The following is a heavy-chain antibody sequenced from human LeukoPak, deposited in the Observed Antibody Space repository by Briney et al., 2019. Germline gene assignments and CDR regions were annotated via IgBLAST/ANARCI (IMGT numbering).Heavy chain of an antibody. CDR1: GLTFSDYW. CDR2: IDKIGERT. CDR3: AKDIHNWGSDY. V-gene: IGHV3-23*01. D-gene: IGHD7-27*01. J-gene: IGHJ4*02. Sequence: GGSLRLSCAASGLTFSDYWMSWVRQAPGGGLEWVSGIDKIGERTYYADSVKGRFTISRDNSENTLYLHISGLKSEDTAIYYCAKDIHNWGSDYWGQGTLVTVSS.